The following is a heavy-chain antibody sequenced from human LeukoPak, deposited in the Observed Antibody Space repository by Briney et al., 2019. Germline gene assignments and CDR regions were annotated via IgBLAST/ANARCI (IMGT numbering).Heavy chain of an antibody. V-gene: IGHV1-18*04. CDR1: GYTFTDYY. D-gene: IGHD2-21*01. CDR3: ARSLIVPWYFDL. J-gene: IGHJ2*01. CDR2: ISAYNGNT. Sequence: GASVKVSCKASGYTFTDYYMHWVRQAPGQGLEWMGWISAYNGNTNYAQKLQGRVTMTTDTSTSTAYMELRSLRSDDTAVYYCARSLIVPWYFDLWGRGTLVTVSS.